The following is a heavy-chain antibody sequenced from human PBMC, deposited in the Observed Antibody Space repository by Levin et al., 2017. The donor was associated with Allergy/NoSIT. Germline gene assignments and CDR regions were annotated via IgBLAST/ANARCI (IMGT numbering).Heavy chain of an antibody. J-gene: IGHJ4*02. D-gene: IGHD4-11*01. CDR1: GFTFNHYW. Sequence: PGGSLRLSCAASGFTFNHYWMTWVRQAPGKGLEWVANINEDGIERYYVDSVKGRFTISRDNAKSSLYLQMNSLRAEDTAVYYCARDVWYSKPRPFDYWGQGILVTVSS. V-gene: IGHV3-7*04. CDR3: ARDVWYSKPRPFDY. CDR2: INEDGIER.